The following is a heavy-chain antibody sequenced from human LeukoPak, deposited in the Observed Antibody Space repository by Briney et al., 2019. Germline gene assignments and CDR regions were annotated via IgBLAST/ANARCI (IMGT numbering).Heavy chain of an antibody. CDR3: ARDGVVKCGGSCYSTEYFQH. Sequence: ASVKVSCKASGGTFSSYAVSWVRQAPGQGLEWMGGIIPIFGTANYAQKFQGRVTITADESTSSAYMELSSLRSEDTAVYCCARDGVVKCGGSCYSTEYFQHWGQGTLVTVSS. J-gene: IGHJ1*01. CDR2: IIPIFGTA. D-gene: IGHD2-15*01. CDR1: GGTFSSYA. V-gene: IGHV1-69*13.